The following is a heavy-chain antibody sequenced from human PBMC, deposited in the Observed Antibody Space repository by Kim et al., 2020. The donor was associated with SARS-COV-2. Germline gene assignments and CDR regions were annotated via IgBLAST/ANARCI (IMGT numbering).Heavy chain of an antibody. CDR3: ARVTSGSYDAFDI. D-gene: IGHD1-26*01. V-gene: IGHV4-59*01. J-gene: IGHJ3*02. Sequence: STPTTKSSVTISVDPPKNPFSLDLSSVTAADTAVYYCARVTSGSYDAFDIWGQGTMVTVSS.